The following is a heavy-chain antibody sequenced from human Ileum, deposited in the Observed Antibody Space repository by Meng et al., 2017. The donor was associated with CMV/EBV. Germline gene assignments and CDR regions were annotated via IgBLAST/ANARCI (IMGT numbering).Heavy chain of an antibody. CDR1: GFHVSSNY. J-gene: IGHJ4*02. Sequence: EGQLVASGGGLVQPGGPLCPSCAASGFHVSSNYISWVRQAPGKGVEWVSVIYSGGSTYYADSVKGRFTISRDNSKNTLYLQMNSLRAEDTAVYYCAREGGGEAAALVHWGQGPLVTVYS. CDR2: IYSGGST. CDR3: AREGGGEAAALVH. V-gene: IGHV3-66*01. D-gene: IGHD6-13*01.